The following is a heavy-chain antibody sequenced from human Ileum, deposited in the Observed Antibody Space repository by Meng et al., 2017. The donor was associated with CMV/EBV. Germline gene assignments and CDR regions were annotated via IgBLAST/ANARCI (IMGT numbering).Heavy chain of an antibody. CDR2: INHSERS. D-gene: IGHD3-3*01. J-gene: IGHJ4*02. CDR3: ARASPQCRFLSY. Sequence: WWAGGLGPSGARSRMGAEQGGSSTKYHWSWIRQPPGKGLEWIGEINHSERSNHNPSLKRRVAISVDRDRNQVTLKLTTVTAAATAFNDCARASPQCRFLSYWGQGTLVTVSS. V-gene: IGHV4-34*01. CDR1: GGSSTKYH.